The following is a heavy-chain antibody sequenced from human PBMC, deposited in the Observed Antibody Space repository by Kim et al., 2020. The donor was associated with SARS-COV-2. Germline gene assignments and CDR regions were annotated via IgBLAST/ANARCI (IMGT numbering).Heavy chain of an antibody. Sequence: ASVKVSCKASGYTFTSYYIHWVRQAPGQGLEWMGIINPSGGTTSIAQKFQGRVTMTTDTSTSTVYMELIRLRSEDTAVYYCARAARQWRCDYWGQGTLVT. CDR1: GYTFTSYY. D-gene: IGHD6-19*01. V-gene: IGHV1-46*01. J-gene: IGHJ4*02. CDR3: ARAARQWRCDY. CDR2: INPSGGTT.